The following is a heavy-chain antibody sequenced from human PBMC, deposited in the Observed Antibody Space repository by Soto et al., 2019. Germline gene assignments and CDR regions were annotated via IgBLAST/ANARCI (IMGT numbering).Heavy chain of an antibody. V-gene: IGHV1-69*12. Sequence: QVQLVQSGAEVKKPGSSVKVSCKASGGTFSSYAISWVRQAPGQGLEWMGGFIPIFGTANYAQKFQGRVKITADEYTSTPYMEMCNQKAEETAVYYCAKSRIRGANYEGSGRVFEYWGQGTLVNVIS. CDR2: FIPIFGTA. CDR1: GGTFSSYA. CDR3: AKSRIRGANYEGSGRVFEY. D-gene: IGHD3-10*01. J-gene: IGHJ4*02.